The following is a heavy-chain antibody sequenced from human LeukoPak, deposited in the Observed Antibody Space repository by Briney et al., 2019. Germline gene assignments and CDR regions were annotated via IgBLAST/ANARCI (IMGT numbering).Heavy chain of an antibody. CDR2: IYYSGST. Sequence: SETLSLTCTVSGGSISSYYWSWIRQPPGKGLEWIGYIYYSGSTNYNPSLTSRVTISVDTSKNQFSLKLSSVTAADTAVYYCARGGPYYDFWSGYYTESCYFDYWGQGTLVTVSS. CDR1: GGSISSYY. V-gene: IGHV4-59*01. D-gene: IGHD3-3*01. CDR3: ARGGPYYDFWSGYYTESCYFDY. J-gene: IGHJ4*02.